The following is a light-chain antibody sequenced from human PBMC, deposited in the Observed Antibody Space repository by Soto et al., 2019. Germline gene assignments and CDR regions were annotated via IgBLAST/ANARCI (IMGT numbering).Light chain of an antibody. V-gene: IGKV1-17*01. CDR3: LQYSTYPWT. Sequence: DIQMTQSPSSLSASVGDRVTITCRASQDIRNDLDWFQQKPAKAPDRLIYEASNLQSGVPSRFRGSGPGTKFTPTISSLQAEDFATYFCLQYSTYPWTFGQGTKVEIK. CDR2: EAS. CDR1: QDIRND. J-gene: IGKJ1*01.